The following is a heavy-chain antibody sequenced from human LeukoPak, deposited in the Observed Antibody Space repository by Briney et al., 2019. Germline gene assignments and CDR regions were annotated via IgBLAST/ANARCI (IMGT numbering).Heavy chain of an antibody. Sequence: SETLSLTCTVSGGSISSSSYYWGWIRQPPGKGLEWIGSIYYSGSTYYNPSLKSRVTISVDTSKNQFSLKLSSVTAADTAVYYCARDDSSSVFFHPYYMDVWGKGTTVTVSS. J-gene: IGHJ6*03. CDR3: ARDDSSSVFFHPYYMDV. V-gene: IGHV4-39*07. D-gene: IGHD6-6*01. CDR2: IYYSGST. CDR1: GGSISSSSYY.